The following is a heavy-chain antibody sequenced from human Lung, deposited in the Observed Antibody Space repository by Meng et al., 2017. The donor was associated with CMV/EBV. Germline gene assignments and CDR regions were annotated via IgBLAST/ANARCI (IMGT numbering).Heavy chain of an antibody. CDR1: GFTFSSHW. D-gene: IGHD3-10*01. Sequence: ESLKISWAASGFTFSSHWMCWVRQAPGKGLEWVANIKADGSEKYYVDSVKGRFTVSRDNAKNSLYLQMNSLRAEDTAVYYCACNSGDCWGQGTLVTVSS. V-gene: IGHV3-7*01. CDR3: ACNSGDC. CDR2: IKADGSEK. J-gene: IGHJ4*02.